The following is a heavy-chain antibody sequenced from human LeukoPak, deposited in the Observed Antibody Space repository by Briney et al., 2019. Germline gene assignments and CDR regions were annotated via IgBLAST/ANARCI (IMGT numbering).Heavy chain of an antibody. Sequence: GGSLRLSCAASGFTFSDYYMSWIRQAPGKGLEWVSYISKDGNTRNYADSVKGRFTISRDNSKNTLFLQMNSLRAEDTAVYYCAKGRYSSSSRAFDYWGQGTLVTVSS. J-gene: IGHJ4*02. CDR1: GFTFSDYY. D-gene: IGHD6-6*01. CDR2: ISKDGNTR. CDR3: AKGRYSSSSRAFDY. V-gene: IGHV3-11*01.